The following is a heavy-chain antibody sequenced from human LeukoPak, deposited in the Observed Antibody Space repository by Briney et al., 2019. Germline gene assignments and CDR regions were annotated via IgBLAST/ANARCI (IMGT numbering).Heavy chain of an antibody. CDR3: ARVPGIAAAGTIY. Sequence: GGSLRLSCAASGFTFSSYSMNWVRQAPRKGLEWVSSISSSSSYIYYADSVKGRFTISRDNAKNSLYLQMNSLGAEDTAVYYCARVPGIAAAGTIYWGQGTLVTVSS. J-gene: IGHJ4*02. CDR2: ISSSSSYI. D-gene: IGHD6-13*01. V-gene: IGHV3-21*01. CDR1: GFTFSSYS.